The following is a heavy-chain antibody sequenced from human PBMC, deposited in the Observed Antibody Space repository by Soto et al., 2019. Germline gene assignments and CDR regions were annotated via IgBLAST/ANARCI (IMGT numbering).Heavy chain of an antibody. Sequence: ESLKIACAASGFTCSVSAIHWVGQASGKGLEWVGRIRSKTNSYATAYAASVKGRFTISRDDSKNTAWLQMDSLKAEDSAVYYCSASGYDNFVNYWGQGTLVTVSS. CDR3: SASGYDNFVNY. CDR2: IRSKTNSYAT. V-gene: IGHV3-73*01. D-gene: IGHD5-12*01. CDR1: GFTCSVSA. J-gene: IGHJ4*02.